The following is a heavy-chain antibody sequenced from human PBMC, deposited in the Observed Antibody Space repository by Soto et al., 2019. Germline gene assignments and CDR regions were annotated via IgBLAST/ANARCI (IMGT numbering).Heavy chain of an antibody. CDR2: INSDGSST. V-gene: IGHV3-74*01. Sequence: PGGSLRLSCAASGFTFSSYWMHWVRQAPGKGLVWVSRINSDGSSTSYADSVKGRFTISRDNAKNTLYLQMNSLRAEDTAVYYCARDRSVRYFDWLLSDPFDPWGQGTLVTVSS. CDR1: GFTFSSYW. CDR3: ARDRSVRYFDWLLSDPFDP. J-gene: IGHJ5*02. D-gene: IGHD3-9*01.